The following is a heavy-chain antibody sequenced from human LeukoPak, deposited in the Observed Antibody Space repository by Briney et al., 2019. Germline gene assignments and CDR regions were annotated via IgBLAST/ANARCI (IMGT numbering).Heavy chain of an antibody. CDR3: ARDLGQYYDTSDNWFDP. D-gene: IGHD3-22*01. Sequence: GGSLRLSCAASGFTFSNYWMHWVRQAPGKGLVWVSRINSDGINTSYADSVKGRFTISRDNAKNTLNLQMNSLRAEGTAVYYCARDLGQYYDTSDNWFDPWGQGTLVTVSS. V-gene: IGHV3-74*01. J-gene: IGHJ5*02. CDR2: INSDGINT. CDR1: GFTFSNYW.